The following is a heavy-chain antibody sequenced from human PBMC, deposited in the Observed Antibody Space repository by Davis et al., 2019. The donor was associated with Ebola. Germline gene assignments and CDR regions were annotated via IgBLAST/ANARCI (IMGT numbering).Heavy chain of an antibody. CDR2: IYYSGST. V-gene: IGHV4-59*01. CDR1: GGSISSSY. Sequence: MPSETLSLTCTVSGGSISSSYWSWIRQPPGKGLEWIGYIYYSGSTNYNPSLKSRVTISADTSKNQFSLKLSSVTAADTAVYYCARDITVWGKGTTVTVSS. CDR3: ARDITV. J-gene: IGHJ6*04.